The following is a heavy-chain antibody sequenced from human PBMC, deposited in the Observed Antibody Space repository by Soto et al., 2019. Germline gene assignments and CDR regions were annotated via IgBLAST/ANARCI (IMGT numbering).Heavy chain of an antibody. D-gene: IGHD6-6*01. Sequence: ASVKVSCKASGYTFTSYYMHWVRQAPGQGLEWMGIINPSGSSTSYAQKFQGRVTMTRDTSTSTVYMELSSLRSEDTAVYYCAREAYSSSPLRRYYGMDVWGQGTTVTV. J-gene: IGHJ6*02. CDR2: INPSGSST. CDR3: AREAYSSSPLRRYYGMDV. V-gene: IGHV1-46*01. CDR1: GYTFTSYY.